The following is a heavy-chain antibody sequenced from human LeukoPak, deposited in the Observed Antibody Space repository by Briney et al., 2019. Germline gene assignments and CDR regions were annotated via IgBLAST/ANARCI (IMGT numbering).Heavy chain of an antibody. D-gene: IGHD4-17*01. CDR2: IYSGGST. CDR3: ARGGTKKDYGDYAALDY. CDR1: GFTVSSNY. J-gene: IGHJ4*02. V-gene: IGHV3-53*01. Sequence: GGSLRLSCAASGFTVSSNYMSWVRQAPGKGLEWVSVIYSGGSTYYADSVKGRFTISRDNSKNTLYLQMNSLRAEDTAVYYCARGGTKKDYGDYAALDYWGQGTLVTVSS.